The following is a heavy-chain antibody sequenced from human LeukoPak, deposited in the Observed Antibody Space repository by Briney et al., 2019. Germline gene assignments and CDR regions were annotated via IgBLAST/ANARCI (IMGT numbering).Heavy chain of an antibody. CDR2: INSKSGDT. D-gene: IGHD3-22*01. J-gene: IGHJ5*02. V-gene: IGHV1-2*02. CDR1: GYSLKDYF. CDR3: ARADSSDNSYSIGYPDP. Sequence: GASVKVSCKASGYSLKDYFIHWVRQAPGQGPEWLGWINSKSGDTDYGQQFRGRVNMTRDMAISTIYLELHSLRVDDTAIYYCARADSSDNSYSIGYPDPWGQGSLVTVSS.